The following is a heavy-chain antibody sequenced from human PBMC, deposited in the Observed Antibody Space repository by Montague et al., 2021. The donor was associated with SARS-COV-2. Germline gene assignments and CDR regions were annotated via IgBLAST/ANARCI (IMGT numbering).Heavy chain of an antibody. CDR3: ARHITGSGSAFDI. Sequence: SETLSLTCTVSGGSISSTSYYWGWIRQPPGKGLEWIGGISYSGSTYYKSSLKSRVTISVDTSKNQFSLRLSSVTAADTAVYYCARHITGSGSAFDIWGQGTMVTVSS. V-gene: IGHV4-39*01. D-gene: IGHD3-10*01. CDR1: GGSISSTSYY. CDR2: ISYSGST. J-gene: IGHJ3*02.